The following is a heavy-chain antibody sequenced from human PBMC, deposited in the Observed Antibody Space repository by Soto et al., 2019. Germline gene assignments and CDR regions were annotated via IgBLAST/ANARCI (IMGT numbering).Heavy chain of an antibody. V-gene: IGHV4-59*01. J-gene: IGHJ4*02. CDR2: VYYSGST. CDR3: ARSRLDDGYYFDY. D-gene: IGHD4-17*01. Sequence: PSETLSLTCTVSGGSISTYYWSWIRQPPGKGLEWIGYVYYSGSTDYNPSLKSRVTISVDTSKNQFSLKLISVTAADTAVYYCARSRLDDGYYFDYWGQGTLVTVSS. CDR1: GGSISTYY.